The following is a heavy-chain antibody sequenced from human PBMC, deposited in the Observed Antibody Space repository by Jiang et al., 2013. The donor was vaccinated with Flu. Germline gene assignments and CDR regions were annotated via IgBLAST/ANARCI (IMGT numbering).Heavy chain of an antibody. CDR3: ARRGGFGELV. CDR2: IYYSGST. J-gene: IGHJ4*02. D-gene: IGHD3-10*01. CDR1: GGSISSSSYY. Sequence: LLKPSETLSLTCTVSGGSISSSSYYWGWIRQPPGKGLEWIGSIYYSGSTYYNPSLKSRVTISVDTSKNQFSLKLSSVTAADTAVYYCARRGGFGELVWGQGTLVTVSS. V-gene: IGHV4-39*01.